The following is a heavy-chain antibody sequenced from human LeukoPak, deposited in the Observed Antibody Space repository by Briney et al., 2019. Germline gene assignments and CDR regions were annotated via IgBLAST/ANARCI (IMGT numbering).Heavy chain of an antibody. D-gene: IGHD4-17*01. CDR2: ISSSSSTI. CDR1: GFPFSSYS. Sequence: GGSLRLSCAASGFPFSSYSMNWVRQPPGKGLEWVSYISSSSSTIYYADSVKGRFTISRDNAKSSLSLQMNSLRAEDTALYYCARTSYGDYAASVDYWGQGTLVTVSS. V-gene: IGHV3-48*04. CDR3: ARTSYGDYAASVDY. J-gene: IGHJ4*02.